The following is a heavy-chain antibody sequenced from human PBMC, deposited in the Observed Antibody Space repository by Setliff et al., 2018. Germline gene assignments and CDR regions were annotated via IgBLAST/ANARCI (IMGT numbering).Heavy chain of an antibody. CDR1: GFTFNTYG. CDR3: TVYNTGSSKDHY. Sequence: GGSLRLSCEASGFTFNTYGMHWVRQAPGKGLEWVAFIRNDGSNKYYADSVKGRFTISRDNSKNTLYLQMNSLRAADTALYYCTVYNTGSSKDHYWGQGTPVTVSS. D-gene: IGHD2-8*02. V-gene: IGHV3-30*02. CDR2: IRNDGSNK. J-gene: IGHJ4*02.